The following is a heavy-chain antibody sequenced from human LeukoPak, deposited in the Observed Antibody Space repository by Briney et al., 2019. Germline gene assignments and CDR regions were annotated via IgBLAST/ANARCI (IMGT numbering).Heavy chain of an antibody. J-gene: IGHJ4*02. D-gene: IGHD2-15*01. CDR1: GDTFTSYG. CDR2: ISAYNGNT. Sequence: GASVKVSCKASGDTFTSYGISWVRQAPGQGLEWMGWISAYNGNTNYAQKLQGRVTMTTDTSTSTAYMELRSLRSDDTAVYYCARDSVVVVVAATTPFDYWGQGTLVTVSS. CDR3: ARDSVVVVVAATTPFDY. V-gene: IGHV1-18*01.